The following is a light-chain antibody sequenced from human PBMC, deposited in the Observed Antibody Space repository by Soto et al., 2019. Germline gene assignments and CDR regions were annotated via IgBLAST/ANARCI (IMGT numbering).Light chain of an antibody. V-gene: IGLV6-57*01. CDR3: QSYDATNQV. CDR2: EDN. Sequence: NFMLTQPHSVSESPGKTVIISCTRSSGSIASNYVQWYQQRPGCSPTTVIYEDNQRPSGVPDRFSGSIDSSSNSASLTISGLETEDEADYFYQSYDATNQVFGGGTKLTVL. J-gene: IGLJ3*02. CDR1: SGSIASNY.